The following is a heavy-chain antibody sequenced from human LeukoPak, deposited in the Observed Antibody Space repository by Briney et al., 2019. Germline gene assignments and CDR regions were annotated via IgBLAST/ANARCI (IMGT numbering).Heavy chain of an antibody. Sequence: SETLSLTCTVSGGSISSHYWSWIRQPPGKGLEWIGYIYYSGSTNYNPSLRSRVTISVDTSKNQFSLKLNSVTAADTAVYYCAGGDSVVGLGYWGQGTLVTVSS. V-gene: IGHV4-59*11. CDR2: IYYSGST. CDR1: GGSISSHY. D-gene: IGHD2-15*01. CDR3: AGGDSVVGLGY. J-gene: IGHJ4*02.